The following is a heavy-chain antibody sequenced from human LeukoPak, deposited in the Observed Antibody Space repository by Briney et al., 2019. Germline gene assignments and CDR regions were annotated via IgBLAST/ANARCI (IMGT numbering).Heavy chain of an antibody. CDR3: ARLPLLTYDYVWGSYRYDYYYGMDV. Sequence: GESLKISCKGSGYSFTSYWIGWVRQMPGRGLEWMGIIYPGDSDTRYSPSFQGQVTISADKSISTAYLQWSSLKASGTAMYYCARLPLLTYDYVWGSYRYDYYYGMDVWGQGTTVTVSS. CDR1: GYSFTSYW. CDR2: IYPGDSDT. J-gene: IGHJ6*02. D-gene: IGHD3-16*02. V-gene: IGHV5-51*01.